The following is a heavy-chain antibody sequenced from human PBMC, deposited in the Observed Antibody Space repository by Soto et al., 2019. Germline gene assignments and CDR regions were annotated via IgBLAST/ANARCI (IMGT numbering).Heavy chain of an antibody. D-gene: IGHD6-13*01. J-gene: IGHJ6*02. CDR3: ARTSAAGKNYYAMDV. CDR1: GYSFTSYW. Sequence: GESLKISCKGSGYSFTSYWIGWVRQMPGKGLEWMGIIYPGDSDTRYSPSFQGQVTILADKSISTAYLQWNSLKASDTAMYYCARTSAAGKNYYAMDVWGQGPTVTVSS. CDR2: IYPGDSDT. V-gene: IGHV5-51*01.